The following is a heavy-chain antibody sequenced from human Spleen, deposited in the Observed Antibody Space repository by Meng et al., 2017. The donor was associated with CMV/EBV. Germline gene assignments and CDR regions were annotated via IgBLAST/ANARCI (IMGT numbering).Heavy chain of an antibody. CDR3: ASGYTGSYGRFDY. CDR2: INGDGRST. J-gene: IGHJ4*02. CDR1: GFTFSSYS. Sequence: GESLKISCAASGFTFSSYSMNWVRQVPGKGLVWVSRINGDGRSTSYADSVKGRFTISRDNAKNTVYLQMDSLGAEDTAVYYCASGYTGSYGRFDYWGQGTLVTVSS. V-gene: IGHV3-74*01. D-gene: IGHD1-26*01.